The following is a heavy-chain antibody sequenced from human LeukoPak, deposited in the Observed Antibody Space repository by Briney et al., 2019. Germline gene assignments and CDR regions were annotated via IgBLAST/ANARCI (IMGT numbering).Heavy chain of an antibody. Sequence: GGSLRLSCAASGFTFRNCAMSWVRQAPGKGLEWVSGISGTGYNTYYADSVKGRFTISRDNSKNTLYLQINSLGAEDTAVYYCAKHVSGSLFYFDYWGQRTLVTVSS. V-gene: IGHV3-23*01. J-gene: IGHJ4*02. CDR3: AKHVSGSLFYFDY. CDR1: GFTFRNCA. D-gene: IGHD3-10*01. CDR2: ISGTGYNT.